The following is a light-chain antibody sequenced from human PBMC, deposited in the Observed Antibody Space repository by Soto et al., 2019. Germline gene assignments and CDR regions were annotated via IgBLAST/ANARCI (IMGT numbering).Light chain of an antibody. V-gene: IGLV1-51*01. J-gene: IGLJ3*02. Sequence: QSVLTQPPSVSAAPGQRVTISCSGSSSNIGNNYVSWYQQLPGTAPKLLIYDNNKRPSGIPDRFSGSKSDTSATLGITGLQTGDEAPYYCATWDSSLSAGVFGGGTKLTVL. CDR1: SSNIGNNY. CDR3: ATWDSSLSAGV. CDR2: DNN.